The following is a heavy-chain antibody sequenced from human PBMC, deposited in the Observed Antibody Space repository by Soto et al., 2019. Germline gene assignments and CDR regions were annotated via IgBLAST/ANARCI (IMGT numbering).Heavy chain of an antibody. Sequence: GSLRLSCAASGFTFSSYAMSWVRQTPGKGLEWVSVISSSGGSTYYADSVKGRFTISRDNSKNTLYLQMDSLRAEDTAVYYCAKFGAGRRPYYFYGMDAWGQGTTVTVSS. D-gene: IGHD3-16*01. V-gene: IGHV3-23*01. CDR3: AKFGAGRRPYYFYGMDA. CDR1: GFTFSSYA. CDR2: ISSSGGST. J-gene: IGHJ6*02.